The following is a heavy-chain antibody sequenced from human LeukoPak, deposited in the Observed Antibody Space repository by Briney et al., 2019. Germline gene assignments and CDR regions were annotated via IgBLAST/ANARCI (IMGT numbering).Heavy chain of an antibody. CDR3: AKPTYYYSRGYKSVDI. CDR1: GGSIGTYY. V-gene: IGHV4-59*01. J-gene: IGHJ3*02. CDR2: ILYSGVA. D-gene: IGHD3-22*01. Sequence: SETLSLTCTVSGGSIGTYYWSWIRQCPGEGLEWIGYILYSGVANYNPYLKSRVTMSVDTSKNQFSRKVKSVTAEDTAVEYFAKPTYYYSRGYKSVDIWDQGTMVTVSS.